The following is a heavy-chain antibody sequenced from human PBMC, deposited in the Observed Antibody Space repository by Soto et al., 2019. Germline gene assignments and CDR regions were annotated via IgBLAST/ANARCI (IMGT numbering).Heavy chain of an antibody. V-gene: IGHV3-30*03. J-gene: IGHJ4*02. CDR3: ARVPREYGDNNED. CDR1: GFIFIGYG. CDR2: ISYDGSNN. Sequence: QVQLVESGGGVVQPGRSLRLSCVAYGFIFIGYGMQRVRQAPVRGLEWVAVISYDGSNNYYADSAKGRFTISRDNPKNTLYLQMNSLIAEDTAVYYCARVPREYGDNNEDWGQGTMVIVSS. D-gene: IGHD4-17*01.